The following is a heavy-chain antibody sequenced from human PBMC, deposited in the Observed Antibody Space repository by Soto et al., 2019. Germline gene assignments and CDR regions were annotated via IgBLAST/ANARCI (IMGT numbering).Heavy chain of an antibody. Sequence: PETLSLTCAVHGGSFSGYSWRWICQAPGQGLEWIGEINHSGSTNYNPSLKSRVTISVDTSKNQFSLKLSSVTAADTAVYYCARVQVYYNFTLVSYGTHYGMHFWRQGTMLTAS. CDR3: ARVQVYYNFTLVSYGTHYGMHF. D-gene: IGHD3-3*01. CDR2: INHSGST. CDR1: GGSFSGYS. V-gene: IGHV4-34*01. J-gene: IGHJ6*02.